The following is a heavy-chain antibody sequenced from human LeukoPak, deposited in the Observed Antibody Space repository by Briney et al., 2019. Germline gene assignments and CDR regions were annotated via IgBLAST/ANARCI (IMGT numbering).Heavy chain of an antibody. V-gene: IGHV3-74*01. Sequence: AGSLRLSCAASGFTFNSYWMHWVRHAPGKGLVWVSRIDEDGKTIDYADSVKGRFTSSRDNAKDTLYLQMSSLRDEDTAVYYCVSDLCGGDDQWGRGTLVTVSS. CDR2: IDEDGKTI. CDR3: VSDLCGGDDQ. CDR1: GFTFNSYW. D-gene: IGHD3-3*01. J-gene: IGHJ5*02.